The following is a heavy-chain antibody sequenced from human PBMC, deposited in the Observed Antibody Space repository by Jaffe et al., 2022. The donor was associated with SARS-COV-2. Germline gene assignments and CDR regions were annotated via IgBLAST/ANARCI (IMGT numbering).Heavy chain of an antibody. V-gene: IGHV4-31*03. Sequence: QVQLQESGPGLVKPSQTLSLTCTVSGGSVNSGGYYWSWIRQHPGKGLEWIGYIYSSGSSYYNSSLKSRFTISADTSKNQFSLRLTSVTAADTAVYYCARDTAHYYGLDVWGQGTTVTVSS. D-gene: IGHD4-17*01. J-gene: IGHJ6*02. CDR1: GGSVNSGGYY. CDR2: IYSSGSS. CDR3: ARDTAHYYGLDV.